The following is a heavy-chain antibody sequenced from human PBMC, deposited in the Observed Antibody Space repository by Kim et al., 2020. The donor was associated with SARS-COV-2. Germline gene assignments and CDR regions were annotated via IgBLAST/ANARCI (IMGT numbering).Heavy chain of an antibody. D-gene: IGHD3-16*01. V-gene: IGHV3-21*01. Sequence: GGSLRLSCAASGFAFSDCSMNWVCQAPGKGLEWVSSISSSYNYIYYADSVKGRFTISRDNAKNSLYLQMNSLRAEDTAVYYCAPGGRAYPQGDWGQGTLVTVSS. CDR2: ISSSYNYI. CDR1: GFAFSDCS. CDR3: APGGRAYPQGD. J-gene: IGHJ4*02.